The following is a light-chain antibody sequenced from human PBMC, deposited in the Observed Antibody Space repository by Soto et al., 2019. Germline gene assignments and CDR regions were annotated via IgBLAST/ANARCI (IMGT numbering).Light chain of an antibody. CDR3: QSYDSSLGVV. V-gene: IGLV1-40*01. Sequence: QSVLTQPPSVSGAPGQRVTISCTGSSSNIGAGYDVHWYQQLPGTAPKLLIYGNSNRPSGVPDRFSGSKSGTSASLAITGLQAEDEAGYYCQSYDSSLGVVFGGGTQLTVL. J-gene: IGLJ2*01. CDR1: SSNIGAGYD. CDR2: GNS.